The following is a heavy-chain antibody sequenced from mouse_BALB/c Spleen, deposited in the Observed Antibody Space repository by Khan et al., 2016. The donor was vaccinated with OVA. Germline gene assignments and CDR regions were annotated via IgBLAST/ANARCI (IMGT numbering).Heavy chain of an antibody. V-gene: IGHV3-2*02. CDR3: VRVRAY. Sequence: EVQLQESGPGLVKPSQSLSLTCTVTGYSITSDYAWNWIRQFPGNKLEWMGYINYSGRTSYTPSLKSRISITRDTSKNQFFLQLNSVTTEDTATYDCVRVRAYWGQGTLVTVSA. J-gene: IGHJ3*01. CDR2: INYSGRT. D-gene: IGHD2-14*01. CDR1: GYSITSDYA.